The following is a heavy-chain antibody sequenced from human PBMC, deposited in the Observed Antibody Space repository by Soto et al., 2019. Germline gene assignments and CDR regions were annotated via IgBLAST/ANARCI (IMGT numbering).Heavy chain of an antibody. J-gene: IGHJ3*02. D-gene: IGHD5-12*01. CDR3: ARGGWDGYNGGHDAFDI. CDR2: INPNSGGT. Sequence: ASVKVSCKASGYTFTGYYMHWVRQAPGQGLEWMGWINPNSGGTNYAQKFQGWVTMTRDTSISTAYMELSRLRSDDTAVYYCARGGWDGYNGGHDAFDIWGQGTMVTVSS. V-gene: IGHV1-2*04. CDR1: GYTFTGYY.